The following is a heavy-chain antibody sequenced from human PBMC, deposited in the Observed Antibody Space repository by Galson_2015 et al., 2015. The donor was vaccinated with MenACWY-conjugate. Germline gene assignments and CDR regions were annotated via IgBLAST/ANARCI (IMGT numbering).Heavy chain of an antibody. Sequence: LSLTCSVSGGSISSGSHHWTWIRPPPGKRLEWIGSIYSGGNTFYNPSLKSRVTISADTSKNQFSLKLNSVSAADTAVYFCARHGVVGATAYWGQGTLVTVSS. CDR1: GGSISSGSHH. V-gene: IGHV4-39*01. CDR3: ARHGVVGATAY. CDR2: IYSGGNT. J-gene: IGHJ4*02. D-gene: IGHD1-26*01.